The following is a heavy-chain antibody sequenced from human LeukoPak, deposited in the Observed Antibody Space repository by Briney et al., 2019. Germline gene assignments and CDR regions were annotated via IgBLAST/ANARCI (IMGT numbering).Heavy chain of an antibody. Sequence: PSETLSLTCTVSGGSISSSNYYWGWIRQPPGKGLEWIGTFYYSGSTYYNPSLKSRVTVSVDTSRTQFSLRLSSVTAADTALYYCATRANLNLNWGQGTLVTVSS. CDR3: ATRANLNLN. J-gene: IGHJ4*02. CDR2: FYYSGST. CDR1: GGSISSSNYY. D-gene: IGHD1-14*01. V-gene: IGHV4-39*01.